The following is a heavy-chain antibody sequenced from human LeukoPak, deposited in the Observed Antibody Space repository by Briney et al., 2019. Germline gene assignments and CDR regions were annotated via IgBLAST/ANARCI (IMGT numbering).Heavy chain of an antibody. CDR1: GFTFDDYA. Sequence: PGGSLRLSCAASGFTFDDYAMHWVRQAPGKGLEWVSGISWNSGGIGYADSVKGRFTISRDNAKNSLYLQMNSLRAEDTALYYCASGLRYFDWLDAFDIWGQGTMVTVSS. CDR2: ISWNSGGI. D-gene: IGHD3-9*01. J-gene: IGHJ3*02. CDR3: ASGLRYFDWLDAFDI. V-gene: IGHV3-9*01.